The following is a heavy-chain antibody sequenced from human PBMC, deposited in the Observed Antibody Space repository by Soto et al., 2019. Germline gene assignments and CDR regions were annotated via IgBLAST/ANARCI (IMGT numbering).Heavy chain of an antibody. CDR3: ARHAVHSSGFTDN. D-gene: IGHD6-19*01. CDR1: GVSISSSSYY. J-gene: IGHJ4*02. V-gene: IGHV4-39*01. CDR2: IYYSGST. Sequence: SETLSLTCTVSGVSISSSSYYWGWIRQPPGKGLEWIGSIYYSGSTYYNPSLKSRVTISVDTSKNQFALKLSSVTAADPAVYYCARHAVHSSGFTDNWGQGTLVTAPQ.